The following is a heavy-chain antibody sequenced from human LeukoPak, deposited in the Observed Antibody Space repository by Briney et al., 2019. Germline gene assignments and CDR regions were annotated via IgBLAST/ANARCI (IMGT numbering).Heavy chain of an antibody. V-gene: IGHV3-9*01. CDR3: ARDRPDRYSGTYYFDY. CDR1: GFTFDNYN. CDR2: ISWNSGNT. D-gene: IGHD1-26*01. J-gene: IGHJ4*02. Sequence: GGSLRLSCAASGFTFDNYNLHWVRQAPGKGLEWVSGISWNSGNTGYADSVKGRFTISRDNTKNSLYLQMNSLRAEDTAVYYCARDRPDRYSGTYYFDYWGQGTLVTVSS.